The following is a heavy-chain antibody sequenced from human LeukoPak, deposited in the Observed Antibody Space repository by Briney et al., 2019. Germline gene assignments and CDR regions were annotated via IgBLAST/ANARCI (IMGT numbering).Heavy chain of an antibody. CDR1: GGSISSYY. CDR3: ARLHHYYYYMDV. V-gene: IGHV4-4*09. CDR2: IYPSGST. D-gene: IGHD4-11*01. J-gene: IGHJ6*03. Sequence: SETLSLTCTVSGGSISSYYWIWFRQPPGKGLEWIGYIYPSGSTNYNPSLKSRVTISVDTSKNQFSLKLSSVTAADTAVYYCARLHHYYYYMDVRGKGTTVTVSS.